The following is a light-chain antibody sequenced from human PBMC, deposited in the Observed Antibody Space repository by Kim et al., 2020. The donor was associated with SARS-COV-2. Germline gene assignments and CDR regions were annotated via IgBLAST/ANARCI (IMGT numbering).Light chain of an antibody. J-gene: IGLJ1*01. V-gene: IGLV3-1*01. CDR1: KLGDKY. CDR2: QDS. CDR3: QAWDSSTASYV. Sequence: RGQTASITCSGDKLGDKYACWYQQKPGQSPVLVIYQDSKRPSGIPERFSGSNSGNTATLTISGTQAMDEADYYCQAWDSSTASYVFGTGTKVTVL.